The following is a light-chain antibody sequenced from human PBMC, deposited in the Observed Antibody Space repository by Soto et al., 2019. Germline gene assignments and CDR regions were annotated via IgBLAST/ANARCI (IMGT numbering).Light chain of an antibody. CDR3: QQYGSSLWT. CDR1: QSVSSSY. Sequence: EIVLTQSPATLSLSPGERATLSCRASQSVSSSYLAWYQQKPGQAPRLLLYGASSRAAGIPDRLSGSGSGTDFTLTISRLEPEDFAVYYCQQYGSSLWTFGQGTKVDIK. V-gene: IGKV3-20*01. CDR2: GAS. J-gene: IGKJ1*01.